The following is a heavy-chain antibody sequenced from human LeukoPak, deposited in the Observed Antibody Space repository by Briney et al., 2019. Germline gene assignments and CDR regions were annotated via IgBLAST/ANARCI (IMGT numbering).Heavy chain of an antibody. J-gene: IGHJ4*02. CDR1: GFTFSDHY. CDR2: IRDKDSSYTT. V-gene: IGHV3-72*01. D-gene: IGHD6-19*01. CDR3: TRPRGGGWSTHYYDY. Sequence: PGGSLRLSCVASGFTFSDHYMDWVRQAPGKGPEWVGRIRDKDSSYTTEYAASVRGRFTMSRDDSKNSLFLQMNSLQIDDTAVYYCTRPRGGGWSTHYYDYWGQGTLVTVSS.